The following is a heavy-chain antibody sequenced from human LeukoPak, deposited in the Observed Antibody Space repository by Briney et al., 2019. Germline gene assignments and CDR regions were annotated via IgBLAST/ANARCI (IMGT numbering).Heavy chain of an antibody. CDR3: ARGRAAAGTPYYFDY. J-gene: IGHJ4*02. V-gene: IGHV1-69*13. Sequence: SVKVSCKASGGTFSSYAISWVRQAPGQGLEWMGGIIPIFGTANYAQKFQGRVTITADESTSTAYMELSSLRSEDTAVYYCARGRAAAGTPYYFDYWGQGTLVTVSS. D-gene: IGHD6-13*01. CDR1: GGTFSSYA. CDR2: IIPIFGTA.